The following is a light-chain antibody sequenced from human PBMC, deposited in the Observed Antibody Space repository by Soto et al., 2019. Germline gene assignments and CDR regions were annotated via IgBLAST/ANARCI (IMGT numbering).Light chain of an antibody. CDR3: QHYGTSAL. J-gene: IGKJ3*01. Sequence: EIVLTQSPGTLSLSPGERATLSCRASQSVSDMYLAWYQQKPGQAPRLLIYASNRATGIPDRFSSSGSGTDFTLTISILEPEDFAVYYCQHYGTSALFGPGTKVEIK. CDR1: QSVSDMY. V-gene: IGKV3-20*01. CDR2: AS.